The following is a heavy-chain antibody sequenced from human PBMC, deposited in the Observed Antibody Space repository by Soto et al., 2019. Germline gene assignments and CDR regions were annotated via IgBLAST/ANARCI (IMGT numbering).Heavy chain of an antibody. V-gene: IGHV3-7*01. CDR3: ARVKNYYYYYMDV. CDR2: IKQDGSEK. J-gene: IGHJ6*03. CDR1: GFTFSSYW. Sequence: EVQLVESGGGLVQPGGSLRLSCAASGFTFSSYWMSWVGQAPGKGLEWVANIKQDGSEKYYVDSVKGRFTISRDNAKNSLYLQMNSLRAEDTAVYYCARVKNYYYYYMDVWGKGTTVTVSS.